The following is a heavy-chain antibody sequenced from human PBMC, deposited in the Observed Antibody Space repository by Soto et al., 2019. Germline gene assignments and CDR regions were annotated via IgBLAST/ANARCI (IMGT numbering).Heavy chain of an antibody. CDR1: GFTFSSYG. D-gene: IGHD3-16*02. CDR2: IWYDGSNK. CDR3: ARDISPMITFGGVIVISHPFDY. J-gene: IGHJ4*02. Sequence: GGSLRLSCAASGFTFSSYGMHWVRQAPGKGLEWVAVIWYDGSNKYYADSVKGRFTISRDNSKNTLYLQMNSLRAEDTAVYYCARDISPMITFGGVIVISHPFDYWGQGTLVTAPQ. V-gene: IGHV3-33*01.